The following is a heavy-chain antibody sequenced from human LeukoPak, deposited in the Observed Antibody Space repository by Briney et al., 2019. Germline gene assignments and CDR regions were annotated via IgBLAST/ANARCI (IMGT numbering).Heavy chain of an antibody. CDR3: ARGPRNMNSYYYYMDV. V-gene: IGHV4-39*07. J-gene: IGHJ6*03. Sequence: SETLSLTCSVSGDSFSSSSYYWGWIRQPPGKGLEWIGSINYSGTTYYNPSLKSRVTISLDTSKNQFSLKLSSVTAADTAVYYCARGPRNMNSYYYYMDVWGKGTTVTVSS. CDR1: GDSFSSSSYY. D-gene: IGHD1-14*01. CDR2: INYSGTT.